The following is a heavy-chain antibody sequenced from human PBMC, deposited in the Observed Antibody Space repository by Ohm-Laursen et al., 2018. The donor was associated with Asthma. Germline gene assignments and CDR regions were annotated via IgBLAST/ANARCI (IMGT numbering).Heavy chain of an antibody. CDR3: ARENSQTTVTTMGGFDY. Sequence: GSLRLSCAASGFSFSTYTLNWVRQAPGKGLEWVSSISRSSDYIHYADSVKGRFTISRGNAKNSLHLQMNSLRVDDTAVYYCARENSQTTVTTMGGFDYWGQGTLVTVSS. J-gene: IGHJ4*02. V-gene: IGHV3-21*04. CDR2: ISRSSDYI. D-gene: IGHD4-17*01. CDR1: GFSFSTYT.